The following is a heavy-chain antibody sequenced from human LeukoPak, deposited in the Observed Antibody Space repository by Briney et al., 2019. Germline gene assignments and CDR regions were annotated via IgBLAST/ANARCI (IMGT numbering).Heavy chain of an antibody. D-gene: IGHD5-18*01. CDR1: GFTFSSYS. CDR2: ISSSSSYI. J-gene: IGHJ6*03. CDR3: ARDLYSWPNYYYYYYMDV. V-gene: IGHV3-21*01. Sequence: PGGSLRLSCAASGFTFSSYSMNWVRQAPGKGLEWVSSISSSSSYIYYADSVKGRFTISRDNAKNSLYLQMNSLRAEDTAVYYCARDLYSWPNYYYYYYMDVWGKGTTVTVSS.